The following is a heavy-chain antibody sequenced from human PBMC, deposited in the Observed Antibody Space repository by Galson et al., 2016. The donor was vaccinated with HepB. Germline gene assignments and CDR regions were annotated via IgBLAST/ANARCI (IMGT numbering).Heavy chain of an antibody. V-gene: IGHV2-70*04. J-gene: IGHJ6*02. CDR3: ARIAAAGPYYFGMDV. CDR2: IDWNDNK. CDR1: GFSLSTSGMR. Sequence: ALVKPTQTLTLTCTFSGFSLSTSGMRMNWVRQPPGKALEWLARIDWNDNKFYNASLKTRRTISKDTSKNRVVLTMTNMDPVDTATYYCARIAAAGPYYFGMDVWGQGTTVTVSS. D-gene: IGHD6-13*01.